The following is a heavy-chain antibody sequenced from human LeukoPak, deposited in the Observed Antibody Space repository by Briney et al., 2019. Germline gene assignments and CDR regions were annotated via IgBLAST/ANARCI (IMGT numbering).Heavy chain of an antibody. D-gene: IGHD3-10*01. Sequence: GGSLRLSCAASGFTFSSYDMHWARHAPGKGLEWVSAIGTAGDTYYPGSVKGRFTISRENAKNSLYLQMNSLRAGDTAVYYCARARYGVRGVNSGMDVWGQGTTVTVSS. CDR3: ARARYGVRGVNSGMDV. V-gene: IGHV3-13*01. CDR2: IGTAGDT. J-gene: IGHJ6*02. CDR1: GFTFSSYD.